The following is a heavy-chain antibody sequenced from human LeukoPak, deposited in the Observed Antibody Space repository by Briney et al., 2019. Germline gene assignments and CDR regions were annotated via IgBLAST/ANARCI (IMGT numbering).Heavy chain of an antibody. D-gene: IGHD3-22*01. V-gene: IGHV3-30*03. CDR1: GFTFSSYG. CDR3: EAFGSSGPLY. J-gene: IGHJ4*02. CDR2: ISYDGSNK. Sequence: GRSLRLSCAASGFTFSSYGMHWVRQAPGKGLEWVAVISYDGSNKYYADSVKGRFTISRDNSKNTLYLQMNSLRAEDTAVYYCEAFGSSGPLYWGQGTLVTVSS.